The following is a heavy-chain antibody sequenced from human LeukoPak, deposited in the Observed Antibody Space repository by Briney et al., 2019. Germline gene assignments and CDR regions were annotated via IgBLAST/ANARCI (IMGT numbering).Heavy chain of an antibody. CDR2: IHDDGIVT. D-gene: IGHD6-6*01. CDR3: AKGGRAAHYYYYYMDV. J-gene: IGHJ6*03. V-gene: IGHV3-7*03. CDR1: GFTFTAYA. Sequence: GGSLRLSCAASGFTFTAYAMSWFRQTPEKGLEWVANIHDDGIVTHYVDSVKGRFTISRDNARNSVNLQLNSLRAEDTAVYYCAKGGRAAHYYYYYMDVWGKGTTVTVSS.